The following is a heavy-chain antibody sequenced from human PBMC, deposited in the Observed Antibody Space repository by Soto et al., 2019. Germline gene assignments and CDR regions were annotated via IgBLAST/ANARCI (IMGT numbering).Heavy chain of an antibody. J-gene: IGHJ4*02. Sequence: GGSLRLSCAGSGFTFRSYSMNWFRQAPGKGLEWVAYISASGDPKYYADSVKGRFTISRDNAKNSVDLQMSSLRGEDSAVYYCARGVTDTTGSWYWGRGVLVTVCS. D-gene: IGHD4-17*01. CDR3: ARGVTDTTGSWY. V-gene: IGHV3-48*01. CDR2: ISASGDPK. CDR1: GFTFRSYS.